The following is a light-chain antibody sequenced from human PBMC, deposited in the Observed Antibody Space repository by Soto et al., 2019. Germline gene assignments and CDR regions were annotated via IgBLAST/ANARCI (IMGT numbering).Light chain of an antibody. J-gene: IGKJ3*01. Sequence: PGVRVTLSCRASQSVSSSYLTWYQQKPGQAPRLLIYGASTRATGIPARFSGSGSGTDFTLTISSLQPEDFAVYYCQQDGTFGPGTKVDIK. CDR1: QSVSSSY. CDR2: GAS. V-gene: IGKV3D-7*01. CDR3: QQDGT.